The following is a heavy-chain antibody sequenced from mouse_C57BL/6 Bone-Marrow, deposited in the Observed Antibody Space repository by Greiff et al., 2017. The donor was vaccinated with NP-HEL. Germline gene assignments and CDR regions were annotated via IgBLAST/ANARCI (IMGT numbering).Heavy chain of an antibody. CDR2: IDPSDSYT. D-gene: IGHD1-1*01. V-gene: IGHV1-69*01. CDR1: GYTFTSYW. Sequence: VQLQQSGAELVMPGASVKLSCKASGYTFTSYWMHWVKQRPGQGLEWIGVIDPSDSYTNYNQKFKGKSTLTVDKSSSTAYMQLSSLTSEDSAVYYCASLHYYCSSYDGYWGQGTTLTVSS. J-gene: IGHJ2*01. CDR3: ASLHYYCSSYDGY.